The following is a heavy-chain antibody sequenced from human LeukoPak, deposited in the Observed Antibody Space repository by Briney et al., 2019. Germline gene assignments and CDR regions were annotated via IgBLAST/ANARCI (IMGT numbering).Heavy chain of an antibody. CDR1: VFTVSSNY. CDR3: ARGIWFREPLFYYFDY. V-gene: IGHV3-53*01. CDR2: IYSGGST. Sequence: GGSLRLSCAASVFTVSSNYMSWVRQAPGKGLEWVSVIYSGGSTYYADSVKGRFTISRDNFKNTLYLQMNSLRAEDTAVCYCARGIWFREPLFYYFDYWGQGTLVTVSS. J-gene: IGHJ4*02. D-gene: IGHD3-10*01.